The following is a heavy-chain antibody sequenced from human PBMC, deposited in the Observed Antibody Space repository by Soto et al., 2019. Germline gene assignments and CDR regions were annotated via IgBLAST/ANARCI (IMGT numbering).Heavy chain of an antibody. D-gene: IGHD4-17*01. Sequence: SETLSLTCTVSGGSVSSGSYYWSWIRQPPGKGLEWIGYIYYSGSTNYNPSLKSRVTISVDTSKNQFSLKLSSVTAADTAVYYCARGYGGTVSPKYWGQGTLVTVSS. CDR2: IYYSGST. CDR3: ARGYGGTVSPKY. V-gene: IGHV4-61*01. J-gene: IGHJ4*02. CDR1: GGSVSSGSYY.